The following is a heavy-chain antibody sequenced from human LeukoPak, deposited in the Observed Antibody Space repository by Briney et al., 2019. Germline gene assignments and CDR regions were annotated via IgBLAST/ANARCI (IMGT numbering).Heavy chain of an antibody. J-gene: IGHJ4*02. CDR2: INSDGSWT. CDR3: VSFYETY. D-gene: IGHD2/OR15-2a*01. V-gene: IGHV3-74*01. Sequence: GGSLRLSCAASGNYWMHWVRQAPGKGLVWVSHINSDGSWTSYADSVKGRFTISKDNAKNTVYLQMDSLRAEDTAVYYCVSFYETYWGRGTLVTVSS. CDR1: GNYW.